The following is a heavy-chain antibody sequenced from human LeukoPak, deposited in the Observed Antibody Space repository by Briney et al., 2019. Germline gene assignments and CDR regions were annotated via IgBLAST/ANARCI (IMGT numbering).Heavy chain of an antibody. CDR3: ARYYSSTWYWFDP. J-gene: IGHJ5*02. V-gene: IGHV5-51*01. CDR1: GYSFTSYW. CDR2: IYPGDSDT. Sequence: GESLEISFQGSGYSFTSYWIGWGRPMPGKGLEGMGIIYPGDSDTIYSPSFQGQVTISADKSISTAYLQWSSLKASDTAMYYCARYYSSTWYWFDPWGQGTLVTVSS. D-gene: IGHD6-13*01.